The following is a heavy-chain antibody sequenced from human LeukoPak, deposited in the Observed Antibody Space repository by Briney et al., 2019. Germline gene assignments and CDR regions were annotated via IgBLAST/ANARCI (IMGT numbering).Heavy chain of an antibody. Sequence: PGGSLRLSCAASGITFTGNWHWVRPAPGKGLVWVSLIRSDGSSTTYADSVKGRFTISRDSAKNTLYLQMNSLRVEDTAVYYCAPIGAGYWGQGTLVTVSS. CDR1: GITFTGNW. CDR3: APIGAGY. V-gene: IGHV3-74*03. J-gene: IGHJ4*01. CDR2: IRSDGSST. D-gene: IGHD4/OR15-4a*01.